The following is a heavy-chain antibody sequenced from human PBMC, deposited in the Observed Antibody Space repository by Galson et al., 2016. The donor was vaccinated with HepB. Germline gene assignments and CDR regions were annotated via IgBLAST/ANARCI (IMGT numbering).Heavy chain of an antibody. CDR3: ARGVADSTGYWAFDL. D-gene: IGHD3-22*01. Sequence: ETLSLTCTVSGGSISSYYWSWIRQPPGKGLEWIGYIFYTVSTNSNPSLKSRVTISLDASKNQFSLMLTSVTPADTAVYYCARGVADSTGYWAFDLWGQGTLATVSS. CDR1: GGSISSYY. J-gene: IGHJ4*02. V-gene: IGHV4-59*01. CDR2: IFYTVST.